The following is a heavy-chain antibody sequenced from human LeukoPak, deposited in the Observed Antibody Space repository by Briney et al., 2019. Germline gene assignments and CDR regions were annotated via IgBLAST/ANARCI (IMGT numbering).Heavy chain of an antibody. CDR2: IYHSGST. J-gene: IGHJ4*02. V-gene: IGHV4-38-2*02. CDR3: ARDPATAMAQSDY. D-gene: IGHD5-18*01. CDR1: GYSIGSDYY. Sequence: SETLSLTCTVSGYSIGSDYYWGWIRQPPGKWLEWIGSIYHSGSTYYNPSLKSRVTISIDTSKNQFSLKLSSVTAADAAVYFCARDPATAMAQSDYWGQGTLVTVSS.